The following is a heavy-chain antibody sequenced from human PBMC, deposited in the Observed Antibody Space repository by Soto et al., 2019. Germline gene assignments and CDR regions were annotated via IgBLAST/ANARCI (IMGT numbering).Heavy chain of an antibody. CDR3: AHIVVAGLGYYFDY. CDR2: IYWDDDK. Sequence: QITLKESGPPLVKPTQTLTLTCTFSGFSLSSTRMAVGWIRPPPGKALEWLALIYWDDDKRYSPFLKSRLTITKDTSKNQVVLTMSNMDPVETARYYWAHIVVAGLGYYFDYWGQGTLVTVSS. V-gene: IGHV2-5*02. J-gene: IGHJ4*02. CDR1: GFSLSSTRMA. D-gene: IGHD6-19*01.